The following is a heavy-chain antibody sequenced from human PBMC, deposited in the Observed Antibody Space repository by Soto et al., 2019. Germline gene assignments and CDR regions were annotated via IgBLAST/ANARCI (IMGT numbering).Heavy chain of an antibody. Sequence: QITLKEAGPSLVKPTQPLTLTCSFSGFSLITSGVGVGWIRQPPGKALEWLALIYWDDDKGYSTSLKSRLTFTKDTSKNQVVLTMTNMDPADTATYYCAHTMAPRIFDYWGQGILVTVSS. CDR1: GFSLITSGVG. J-gene: IGHJ4*02. CDR2: IYWDDDK. V-gene: IGHV2-5*02. CDR3: AHTMAPRIFDY.